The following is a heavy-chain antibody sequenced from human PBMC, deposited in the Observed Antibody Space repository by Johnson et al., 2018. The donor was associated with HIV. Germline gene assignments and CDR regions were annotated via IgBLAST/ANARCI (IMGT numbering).Heavy chain of an antibody. V-gene: IGHV3-30*02. J-gene: IGHJ3*02. CDR1: GFTFSSYG. Sequence: QVQLVESGGGVVQPGGSLRLSCAASGFTFSSYGMHWVRQAPGKGLEWVAFIRYDGSNKYYADSVKGRFTISRDNAKNTLSLQMNSLRAEDTAVYYCARYPVSSVVAAPRVNDAFDIWGQGTMVTVSS. CDR3: ARYPVSSVVAAPRVNDAFDI. CDR2: IRYDGSNK. D-gene: IGHD2-15*01.